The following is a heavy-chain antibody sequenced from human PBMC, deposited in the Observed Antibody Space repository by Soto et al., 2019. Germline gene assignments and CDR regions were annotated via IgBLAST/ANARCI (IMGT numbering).Heavy chain of an antibody. CDR1: GFTFSSYS. D-gene: IGHD4-17*01. J-gene: IGHJ2*01. CDR2: ISSSSSYI. V-gene: IGHV3-21*01. Sequence: GGSLRLSCAASGFTFSSYSMNWVRQAPGKGLEWVSSISSSSSYIYYADSVKGRFTISRDNAKNSLYLQMNSLRAEDTAVYYCAGTTVTTIPDWYFDLWGRGTQVTVSS. CDR3: AGTTVTTIPDWYFDL.